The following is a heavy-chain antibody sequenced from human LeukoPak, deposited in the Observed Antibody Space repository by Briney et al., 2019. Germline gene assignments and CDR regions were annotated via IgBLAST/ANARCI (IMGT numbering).Heavy chain of an antibody. D-gene: IGHD1-26*01. V-gene: IGHV4-39*01. CDR3: ARRGGSYYSDY. Sequence: PSETLSLTCTVSGGSISSSSYYWGWIRQPPGKGLEWIGSIYYSGSTYYNPSLKSRVTISVDTSKNQFSLKLSSVTAAGTAVYYCARRGGSYYSDYWGQGTLVTVSS. CDR1: GGSISSSSYY. J-gene: IGHJ4*02. CDR2: IYYSGST.